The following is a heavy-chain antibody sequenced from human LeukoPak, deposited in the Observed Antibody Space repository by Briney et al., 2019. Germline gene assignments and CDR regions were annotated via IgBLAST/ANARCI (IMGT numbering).Heavy chain of an antibody. J-gene: IGHJ4*02. Sequence: PSETLSLTCTVSGGSISSYYWSWIRQPPGKGLEWIGYIYYSGSTNYNPSLKSRVTISVDTSKNQFSLKLSSVTAADTAVYYCARCIFWSGYYIDYWGQGTLVTVSS. V-gene: IGHV4-59*01. D-gene: IGHD3-3*01. CDR1: GGSISSYY. CDR3: ARCIFWSGYYIDY. CDR2: IYYSGST.